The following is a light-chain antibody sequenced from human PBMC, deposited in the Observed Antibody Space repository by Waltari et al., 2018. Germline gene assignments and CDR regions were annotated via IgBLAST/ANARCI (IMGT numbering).Light chain of an antibody. Sequence: EIVMTQSPATLSVSPGERATLSCRASQSVSSNLAWYQQKPGHAPRLLIYGASTRATGIPARFSGSGSVTEFTLTISSLEPEDFAVYYCQQRSNWPRITFGQGTRLEIK. V-gene: IGKV3-15*01. CDR2: GAS. CDR3: QQRSNWPRIT. J-gene: IGKJ5*01. CDR1: QSVSSN.